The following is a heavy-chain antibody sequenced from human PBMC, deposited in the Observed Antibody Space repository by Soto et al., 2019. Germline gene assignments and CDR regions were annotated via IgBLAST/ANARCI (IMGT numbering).Heavy chain of an antibody. J-gene: IGHJ4*02. CDR1: GFTVSDYY. D-gene: IGHD2-15*01. CDR2: ISSSGTI. CDR3: ARYGQVVLAVDS. Sequence: QVQLVESGGGLVKPGGSLRLSCAASGFTVSDYYMSWIRQAPGKGLEWVSYISSSGTIYYADAVKGRFTISRDNAKNSLYLQMNSLRAEDTAVYYCARYGQVVLAVDSWGQGTLVTDSS. V-gene: IGHV3-11*01.